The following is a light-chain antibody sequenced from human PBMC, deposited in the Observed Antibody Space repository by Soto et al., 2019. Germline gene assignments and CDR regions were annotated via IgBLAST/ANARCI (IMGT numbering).Light chain of an antibody. V-gene: IGKV1-5*03. CDR2: MAS. CDR3: QQYNTFPRT. Sequence: DIQMTQSPSTLSASIGDRVTITCRASQSLNNWLAWFQQKPGKAPKLLIAMASYLGSGVPSRFSGSGSGTEFTLTIPRLQPDDFPTYYCQQYNTFPRTFGQGTKVELK. CDR1: QSLNNW. J-gene: IGKJ1*01.